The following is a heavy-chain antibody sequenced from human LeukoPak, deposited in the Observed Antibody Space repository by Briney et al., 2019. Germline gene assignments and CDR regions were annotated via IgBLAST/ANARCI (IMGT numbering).Heavy chain of an antibody. J-gene: IGHJ3*02. V-gene: IGHV4-59*11. D-gene: IGHD1-14*01. CDR1: GASISGHY. CDR3: ARDRISINALDM. Sequence: PSETLSLTCTVSGASISGHYLTWLRQPPGKGLEWSGYISHIGSTNYNPSLKSRLTISVDTSKNQFSLKLTSVTAADTAVYYCARDRISINALDMWGQGTMVTVSS. CDR2: ISHIGST.